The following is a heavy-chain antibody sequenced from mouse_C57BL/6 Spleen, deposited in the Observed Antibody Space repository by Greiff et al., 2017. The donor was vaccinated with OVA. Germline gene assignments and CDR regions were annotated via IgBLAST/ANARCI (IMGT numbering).Heavy chain of an antibody. Sequence: VQLQQPGAELVRPGSSVKLSCKASGYTFTSYWMHWVKQRPIQGLEWIGNIDPSDSETHYNQKFKDKATLTVDKSSSTAYMQLSSLTSEDSAVYYCARGLPAGGYYYALGYWGQGTSVTVSS. V-gene: IGHV1-52*01. D-gene: IGHD3-1*01. J-gene: IGHJ4*01. CDR1: GYTFTSYW. CDR2: IDPSDSET. CDR3: ARGLPAGGYYYALGY.